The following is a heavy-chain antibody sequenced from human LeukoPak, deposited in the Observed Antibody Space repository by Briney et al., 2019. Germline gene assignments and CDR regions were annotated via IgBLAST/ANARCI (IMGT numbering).Heavy chain of an antibody. CDR1: GDTFSSYA. V-gene: IGHV1-69*13. CDR3: ARADDYGDYGQDAFDI. CDR2: VIPIFGTA. J-gene: IGHJ3*02. D-gene: IGHD4-17*01. Sequence: ASVKVSCKASGDTFSSYAISWVRQAPGQGLEWMGGVIPIFGTANYAQKFQGRVTITADASTSTAYMELSSLRSEDTAVYYCARADDYGDYGQDAFDIWGQGTMVTVSS.